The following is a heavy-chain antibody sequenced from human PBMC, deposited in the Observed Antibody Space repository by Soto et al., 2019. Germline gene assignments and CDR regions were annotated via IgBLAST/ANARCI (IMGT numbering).Heavy chain of an antibody. D-gene: IGHD5-18*01. J-gene: IGHJ3*01. CDR2: ISGNGYTT. CDR1: GFTFTTSS. Sequence: EVQVLESGGDLVQPGGSLRLTCAVSGFTFTTSSINWVRQAPGKGLEWVSSISGNGYTTYYADSVTGRFTISTDNSKSTVFLQMNSLRVGHTALYYCAKGVEHSTADAFEAWGQGTMVTVSS. V-gene: IGHV3-23*01. CDR3: AKGVEHSTADAFEA.